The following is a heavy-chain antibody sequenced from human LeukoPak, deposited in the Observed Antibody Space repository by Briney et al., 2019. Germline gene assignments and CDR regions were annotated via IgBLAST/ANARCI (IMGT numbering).Heavy chain of an antibody. V-gene: IGHV3-48*01. CDR3: ARAHPDYGDSLWFDP. J-gene: IGHJ5*02. D-gene: IGHD4-17*01. CDR2: ISSSSSTI. CDR1: GFTFSGFS. Sequence: GGSLRLSCAASGFTFSGFSMNWVRQAPGRGLEWISFISSSSSTIYYADSVKGRFTISRDNAKNSLYLQMNSLRAEDTAVYYCARAHPDYGDSLWFDPWGQGTLVTVSS.